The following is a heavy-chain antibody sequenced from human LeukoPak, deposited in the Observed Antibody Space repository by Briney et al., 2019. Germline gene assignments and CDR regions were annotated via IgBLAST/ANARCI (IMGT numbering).Heavy chain of an antibody. V-gene: IGHV3-21*01. Sequence: GGSLRLSCAASGFTFSSYSMNWVRQAPGKGLEWVSSISSSSSYIYYADSVKGRFTISRDNAKNSLYLQMNSLRAEDTAVYYCARDLGRSSAIRWVGAFDIWGQGTMVTVSS. D-gene: IGHD6-6*01. CDR3: ARDLGRSSAIRWVGAFDI. CDR1: GFTFSSYS. J-gene: IGHJ3*02. CDR2: ISSSSSYI.